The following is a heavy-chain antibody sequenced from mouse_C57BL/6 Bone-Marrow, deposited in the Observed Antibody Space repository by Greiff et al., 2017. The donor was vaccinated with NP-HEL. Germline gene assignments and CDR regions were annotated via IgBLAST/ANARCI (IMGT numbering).Heavy chain of an antibody. Sequence: QVQLQQSGAELARPGASVKLSCKASGYTFTSYGISWVKQRTGQGLEWIGEIYPRSGNTYYNEKFKGKATLTADKSSSTAYMELRSLTSEDSAVYFCARWRLYPNRGDYWGQGTTLTVSS. CDR2: IYPRSGNT. V-gene: IGHV1-81*01. J-gene: IGHJ2*01. CDR3: ARWRLYPNRGDY. CDR1: GYTFTSYG. D-gene: IGHD2-13*01.